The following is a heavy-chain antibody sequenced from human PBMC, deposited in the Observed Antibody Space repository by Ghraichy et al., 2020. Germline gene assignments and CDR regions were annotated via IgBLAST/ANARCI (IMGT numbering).Heavy chain of an antibody. CDR2: IKSKTDGGTT. D-gene: IGHD3-22*01. CDR3: STQGYYYDSSGYFTRFDP. V-gene: IGHV3-15*01. J-gene: IGHJ5*02. Sequence: GGSLRLSCAASGFTFSNAWMSWVRQAPGKGLEWVGRIKSKTDGGTTDSAAPVEGRFTISRDDSKNTLYLQMNSLKTEDTAVYYCSTQGYYYDSSGYFTRFDPWGQGTLVTVSS. CDR1: GFTFSNAW.